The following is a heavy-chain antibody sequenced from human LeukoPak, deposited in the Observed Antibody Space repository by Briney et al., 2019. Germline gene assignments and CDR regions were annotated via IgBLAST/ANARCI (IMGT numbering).Heavy chain of an antibody. D-gene: IGHD3-22*01. CDR2: ISYDGSNK. V-gene: IGHV3-30*18. Sequence: PGRSLRLSCAASGFTFSSYGVHWVRQAPGKGLEWVAVISYDGSNKYYADSVKGRFTISRDNSKNTLYLQMNSLRAEDTAVYYCAKDLHYYDSSVTYYYGMDVWGQGTLVTVSS. J-gene: IGHJ6*02. CDR3: AKDLHYYDSSVTYYYGMDV. CDR1: GFTFSSYG.